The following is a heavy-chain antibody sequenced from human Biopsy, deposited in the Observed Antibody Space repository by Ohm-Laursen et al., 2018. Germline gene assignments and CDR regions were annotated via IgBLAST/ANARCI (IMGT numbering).Heavy chain of an antibody. J-gene: IGHJ4*02. CDR2: IYYTGHT. CDR3: ARLTGDPSY. Sequence: SETLSLTYTVSGGSIKSYYWNWIRQSPGKGLEWIGFIYYTGHTNYNPSLKSRATISVDTSKNQFSLKVTSVTAADTAVYYCARLTGDPSYWGQGILVTVSS. V-gene: IGHV4-59*01. D-gene: IGHD7-27*01. CDR1: GGSIKSYY.